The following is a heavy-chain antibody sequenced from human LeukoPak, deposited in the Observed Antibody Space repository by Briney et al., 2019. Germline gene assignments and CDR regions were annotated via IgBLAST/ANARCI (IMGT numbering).Heavy chain of an antibody. CDR1: GYTFTNYW. CDR2: IYCDGSKT. D-gene: IGHD1-26*01. V-gene: IGHV5-51*01. CDR3: ASAYSGSLDAFDI. J-gene: IGHJ3*02. Sequence: GESLKISCQTSGYTFTNYWIGWVRQMPGKGLEWMAIIYCDGSKTTYSPSFQSQVTISADKSISTAYLQWRGLKASDTAMYYCASAYSGSLDAFDIWGQGTMVTVSS.